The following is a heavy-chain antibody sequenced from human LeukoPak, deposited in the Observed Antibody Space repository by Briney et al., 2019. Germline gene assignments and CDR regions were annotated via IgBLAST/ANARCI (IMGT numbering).Heavy chain of an antibody. CDR3: ARLLDYDSSGDPDTFDV. V-gene: IGHV4-59*01. D-gene: IGHD3-22*01. Sequence: SETLSLTCTVSGDSISNYYWSWVRQSPGKKLEWIGYMYNRGSTIYNPSLQSRVIILADTSKNDFSLKLASVTAADTAVYYCARLLDYDSSGDPDTFDVWGQGIMVTVSS. J-gene: IGHJ3*01. CDR2: MYNRGST. CDR1: GDSISNYY.